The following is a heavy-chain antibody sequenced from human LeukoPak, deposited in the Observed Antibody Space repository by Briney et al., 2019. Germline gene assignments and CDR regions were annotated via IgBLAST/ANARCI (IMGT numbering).Heavy chain of an antibody. J-gene: IGHJ4*02. D-gene: IGHD1-14*01. V-gene: IGHV4-61*08. Sequence: SSETLSLTCTVSGGSISSGGYYWSWIRQHPGKGLERIGYIYYSGSTNYNPSLKSRVTISVDTSKNQFSLKLSSVTAADTAVYYCARGIRPFDYWGQGTLVTVSS. CDR1: GGSISSGGYY. CDR3: ARGIRPFDY. CDR2: IYYSGST.